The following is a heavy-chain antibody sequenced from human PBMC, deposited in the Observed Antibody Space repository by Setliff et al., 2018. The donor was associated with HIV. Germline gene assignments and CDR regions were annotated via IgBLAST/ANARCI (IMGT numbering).Heavy chain of an antibody. Sequence: GASVKVSCKASGYTFNHYAINWVRQAPGQSLEWMGWINVGKGDTKYSQEFQGRITITRDTSANTAYMELSSLRSDDTAVYFCARGALLAVFDFDYWGHGTLVTVSS. D-gene: IGHD3-10*01. CDR3: ARGALLAVFDFDY. CDR2: INVGKGDT. J-gene: IGHJ4*01. CDR1: GYTFNHYA. V-gene: IGHV1-3*01.